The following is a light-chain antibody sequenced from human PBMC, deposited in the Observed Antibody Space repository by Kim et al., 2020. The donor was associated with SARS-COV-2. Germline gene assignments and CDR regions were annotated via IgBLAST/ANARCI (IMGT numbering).Light chain of an antibody. CDR2: EVN. J-gene: IGLJ3*02. CDR1: SSDVGGYTY. CDR3: GSYAGTNNFGV. Sequence: QSVLTQPPSASGSPGQSVTISCTGTSSDVGGYTYVSWYQQHPGKAPKLIIYEVNKRPSGVPYRFSGSKSGNTASLTVSGLQTDDEAVYYCGSYAGTNNFGVFGGGTQLTAL. V-gene: IGLV2-8*01.